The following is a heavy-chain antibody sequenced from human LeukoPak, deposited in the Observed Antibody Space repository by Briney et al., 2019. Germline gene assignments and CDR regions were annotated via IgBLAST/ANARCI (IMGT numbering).Heavy chain of an antibody. Sequence: SSETLSLTCTVSGGSISSYYWSWIRQPPGRGLEWIGYIYYSGSTNYNPSLKSRVTISVDTSKNQFSLKLSSVTAADTAVYYCAAQQPGALIVDPWGQGTLVPVSS. D-gene: IGHD6-13*01. CDR2: IYYSGST. J-gene: IGHJ5*02. CDR3: AAQQPGALIVDP. V-gene: IGHV4-59*08. CDR1: GGSISSYY.